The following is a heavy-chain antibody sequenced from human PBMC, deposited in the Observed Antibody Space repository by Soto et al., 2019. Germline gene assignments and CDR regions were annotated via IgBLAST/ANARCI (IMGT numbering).Heavy chain of an antibody. Sequence: ASVKVSCKSSGYTFTGYFMHWVRQAPGQGLEWMGWINPNSGDTKYTQKFQGRVTMTRDMSISTAYMELRRLTSDDTAVYYCARVRTYYDSSGSLDYWGQGTLVTVSS. D-gene: IGHD3-22*01. V-gene: IGHV1-2*02. CDR1: GYTFTGYF. J-gene: IGHJ4*02. CDR3: ARVRTYYDSSGSLDY. CDR2: INPNSGDT.